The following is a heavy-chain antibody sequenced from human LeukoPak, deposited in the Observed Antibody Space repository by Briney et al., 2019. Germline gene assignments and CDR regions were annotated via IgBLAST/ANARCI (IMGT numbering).Heavy chain of an antibody. Sequence: SGPTLVNPTQTLTLTCTFSGFSLSTSGVGVGWIRQPPGKALEWLALIYWDDDKRYSPSLKSRLTIIMDTSKNQVVLTMTNMDPVDTATYYCAHQIRPPWSGYEYRDGFDPWGQGTLVTVSS. V-gene: IGHV2-5*02. CDR3: AHQIRPPWSGYEYRDGFDP. J-gene: IGHJ5*02. CDR1: GFSLSTSGVG. CDR2: IYWDDDK. D-gene: IGHD3-3*01.